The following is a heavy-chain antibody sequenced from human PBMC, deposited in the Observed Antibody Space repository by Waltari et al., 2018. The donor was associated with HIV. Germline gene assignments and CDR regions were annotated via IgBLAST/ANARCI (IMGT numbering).Heavy chain of an antibody. J-gene: IGHJ5*02. CDR2: ISSSSTYI. CDR1: GSTFSTYS. V-gene: IGHV3-21*01. Sequence: EVRLVESGGGLVKPGGSLRPSCAASGSTFSTYSMNWVRQAPGKGLEWLSSISSSSTYIYYADSVKGRFTISRDNAKNSLYLQMNSLRAEDTAVYYCARGLLTGYTLFDHWGQGTLVTVSS. D-gene: IGHD3-9*01. CDR3: ARGLLTGYTLFDH.